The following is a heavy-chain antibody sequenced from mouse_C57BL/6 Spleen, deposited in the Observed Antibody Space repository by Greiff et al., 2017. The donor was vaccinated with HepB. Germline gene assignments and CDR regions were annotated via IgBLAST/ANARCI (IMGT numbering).Heavy chain of an antibody. CDR2: ISSGGDYI. J-gene: IGHJ2*01. Sequence: EVMLVESGEGLVKPGGSLKLSCAASGFTFSSYAMSWVRQTPEKRLEWVAYISSGGDYIYYADTVKGRFTISRDNARNTLYLQMSSLKSEDTAMYYCTRDRGHYYGSNYFDYWGQGTTLPVSS. CDR1: GFTFSSYA. CDR3: TRDRGHYYGSNYFDY. V-gene: IGHV5-9-1*02. D-gene: IGHD1-1*01.